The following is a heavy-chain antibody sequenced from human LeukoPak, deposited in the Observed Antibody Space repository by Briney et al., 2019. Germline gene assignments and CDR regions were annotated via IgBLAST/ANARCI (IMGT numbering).Heavy chain of an antibody. Sequence: SETLSLTCSVSGGSIDGSSYYWAWIRQPPGKGLEWIGSIYYTGSTYYNPSLKSRVTISLDTSKNQFSLKLSSVTAADTAVYYCARHGRGQQLVSNYYYYMDVWGKGTTVTISS. CDR1: GGSIDGSSYY. CDR2: IYYTGST. D-gene: IGHD6-13*01. V-gene: IGHV4-39*01. CDR3: ARHGRGQQLVSNYYYYMDV. J-gene: IGHJ6*03.